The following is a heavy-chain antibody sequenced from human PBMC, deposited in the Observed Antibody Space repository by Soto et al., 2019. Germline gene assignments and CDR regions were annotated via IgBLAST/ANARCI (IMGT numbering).Heavy chain of an antibody. CDR1: GFTFNHYV. CDR3: ATEDQSSGRAGTFHH. J-gene: IGHJ1*01. Sequence: QVQLVESGGGVVQPGRSLRLSCAASGFTFNHYVMHWVRQAPGKGLEWVAGISKDGKSEHYADSVKGRFTISRDNSKNTLYVQLDTLRIEDMAIYYCATEDQSSGRAGTFHHWGQGTLVTVSS. CDR2: ISKDGKSE. V-gene: IGHV3-30*04. D-gene: IGHD3-22*01.